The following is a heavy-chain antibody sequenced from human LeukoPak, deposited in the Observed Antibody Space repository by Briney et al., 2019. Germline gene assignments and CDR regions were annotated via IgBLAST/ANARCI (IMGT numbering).Heavy chain of an antibody. Sequence: GGSLRLSCAASGFTFSSYGMHWVRQAPGKGLEWVAVIWYDGSNKYYADSVKGRFTISRDNSKNTLYLQMNSLRAEDTAVYYCARVEGFLLSPYYYYGMDVWGQGTTVTVSS. CDR1: GFTFSSYG. CDR2: IWYDGSNK. CDR3: ARVEGFLLSPYYYYGMDV. J-gene: IGHJ6*02. D-gene: IGHD3-3*01. V-gene: IGHV3-33*01.